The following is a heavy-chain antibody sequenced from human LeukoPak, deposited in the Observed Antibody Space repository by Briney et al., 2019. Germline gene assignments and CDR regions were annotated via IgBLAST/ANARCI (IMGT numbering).Heavy chain of an antibody. CDR3: ARDGPGYSFDY. CDR2: ISYDGSNK. CDR1: GFTFSNYG. V-gene: IGHV3-30*03. D-gene: IGHD5-18*01. Sequence: GRSLRLSCAASGFTFSNYGMHWVRQAPGKGLEWVAVISYDGSNKYYADSVKGRLTISRDNSKNTLYLQMNCLRAEDTAVYYCARDGPGYSFDYWGQGTLVTVSS. J-gene: IGHJ4*02.